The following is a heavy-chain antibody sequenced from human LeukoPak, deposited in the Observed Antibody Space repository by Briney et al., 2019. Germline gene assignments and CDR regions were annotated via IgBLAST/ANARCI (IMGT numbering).Heavy chain of an antibody. CDR3: ARDPRGPTGYDSIGRDTFDS. CDR2: IFYDGGMK. CDR1: GFTFSNYA. J-gene: IGHJ4*02. D-gene: IGHD3-22*01. V-gene: IGHV3-30*04. Sequence: GGSLRLSYAASGFTFSNYAMHWVRQAPGKGLEWVGVIFYDGGMKYYADSVKGRFTISRDNSKNTLYLQMNGLRAEDTAVYYCARDPRGPTGYDSIGRDTFDSWGQGTLVTVSS.